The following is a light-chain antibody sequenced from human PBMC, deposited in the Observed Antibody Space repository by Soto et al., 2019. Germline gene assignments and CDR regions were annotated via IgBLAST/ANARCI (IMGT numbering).Light chain of an antibody. J-gene: IGKJ4*01. CDR1: QSVSSY. V-gene: IGKV3-11*01. CDR3: QQRSNWPT. Sequence: EIVLTQPPATLSLSTGERATLPCRASQSVSSYLAWYQQKPGQAPRLLIYEASNRATGIPARFSGSGSGTDFTLTISSLEPEDFAVYYCQQRSNWPTFGGGTKVDIK. CDR2: EAS.